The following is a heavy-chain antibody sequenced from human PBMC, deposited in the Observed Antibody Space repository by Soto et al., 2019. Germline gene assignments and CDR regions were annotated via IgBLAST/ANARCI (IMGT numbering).Heavy chain of an antibody. CDR2: IYSIGNT. J-gene: IGHJ6*02. CDR3: RRSSRYSTDV. CDR1: GASIRSSAY. Sequence: SETLSLTCTVSGASIRSSAYWGWFRQPPGKGLEWIGSIYSIGNTYYNPSLKSGVTISADTSKNQFSLNLISVTAADTAVYYCRRSSRYSTDVWGQGITVTVSS. D-gene: IGHD6-19*01. V-gene: IGHV4-39*01.